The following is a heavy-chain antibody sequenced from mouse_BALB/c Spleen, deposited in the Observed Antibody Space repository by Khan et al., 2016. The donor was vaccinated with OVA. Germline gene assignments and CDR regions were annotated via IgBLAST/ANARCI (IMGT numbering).Heavy chain of an antibody. CDR3: VRDGAYHRNDGWFAY. V-gene: IGHV1-4*01. D-gene: IGHD2-14*01. Sequence: VQLQESEAELARPGASVKMSCKASGYTFTSYTIHWIKERPGQGLEWIGNINPSNGYTNYNQKFKDKATLTTDKSSTTAYLQLSSLTSDDSAVYNCVRDGAYHRNDGWFAYWGQGTLVTVSA. J-gene: IGHJ3*01. CDR2: INPSNGYT. CDR1: GYTFTSYT.